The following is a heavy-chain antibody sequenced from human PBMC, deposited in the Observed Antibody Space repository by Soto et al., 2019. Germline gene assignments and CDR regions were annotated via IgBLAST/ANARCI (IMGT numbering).Heavy chain of an antibody. Sequence: SETLSLTCTVSGGSISSGDYYWSWIRQPPGKGLEWIGYIYYSGSTYYNPSLKSRVTISVDTSKNQFSLKLSSVTAADTAVYYCARKPYGGKNWFDPWGQGTLVTVSS. D-gene: IGHD4-17*01. CDR1: GGSISSGDYY. CDR2: IYYSGST. J-gene: IGHJ5*02. V-gene: IGHV4-30-4*01. CDR3: ARKPYGGKNWFDP.